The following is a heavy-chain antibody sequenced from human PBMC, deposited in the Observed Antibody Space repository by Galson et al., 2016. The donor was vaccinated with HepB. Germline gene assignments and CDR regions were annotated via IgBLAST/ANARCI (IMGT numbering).Heavy chain of an antibody. CDR3: ARDLSTGDEY. J-gene: IGHJ4*02. D-gene: IGHD1-1*01. Sequence: SLRLSCAASGVTFSDYSMTWVRQAPGKGLEWVSFISASTSYIYYADSVKGRFTISRDKAKNSLYLQMNSLRVEDTAVYYCARDLSTGDEYWGQGTLVTVSS. CDR1: GVTFSDYS. CDR2: ISASTSYI. V-gene: IGHV3-21*01.